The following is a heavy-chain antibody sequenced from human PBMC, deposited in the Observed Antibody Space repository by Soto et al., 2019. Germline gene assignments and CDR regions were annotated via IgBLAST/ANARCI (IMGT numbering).Heavy chain of an antibody. CDR2: INVITGGT. CDR3: ARVAVFGVTTPPDF. CDR1: GYKFNSYY. J-gene: IGHJ4*02. D-gene: IGHD3-16*01. Sequence: QVQLLQSGAEGKKPGASVKVFCKASGYKFNSYYIHWVRQAPGQGLEWMGWINVITGGTNSAKKFLGRVIMTRDSSIDTAYMELTSLRPDDTAVYYCARVAVFGVTTPPDFWGQGTLVAVSS. V-gene: IGHV1-2*02.